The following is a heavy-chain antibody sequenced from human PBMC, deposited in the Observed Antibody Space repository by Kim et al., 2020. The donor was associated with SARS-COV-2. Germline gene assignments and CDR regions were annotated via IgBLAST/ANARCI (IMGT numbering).Heavy chain of an antibody. CDR3: ARDNYDSSGYYFDY. J-gene: IGHJ4*02. V-gene: IGHV1-2*04. D-gene: IGHD3-22*01. CDR1: GYTFTGYY. Sequence: ASVKVSCKASGYTFTGYYMHWVRQAPGQGLEWMGWINPNSGGTNYAQKFQGWVTMTRDTSISTAYMELRRLRSDDTAVYYCARDNYDSSGYYFDYWGQGTLVTVSS. CDR2: INPNSGGT.